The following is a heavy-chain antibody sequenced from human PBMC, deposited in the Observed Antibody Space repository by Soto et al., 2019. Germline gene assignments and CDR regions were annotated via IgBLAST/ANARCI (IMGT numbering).Heavy chain of an antibody. D-gene: IGHD2-15*01. J-gene: IGHJ4*02. CDR1: GGTFSSYA. Sequence: QVQLVQSGAEVKKPGSSVKVSCKASGGTFSSYAISWVRQAPGQGLEWMVGIIPIFGTANYAQKFQGRVTITAAESTSPAYMELSSLRSEDTAVYYCARYCSGGSCYLPLNAFAYWGQGTLVTVSS. CDR3: ARYCSGGSCYLPLNAFAY. CDR2: IIPIFGTA. V-gene: IGHV1-69*12.